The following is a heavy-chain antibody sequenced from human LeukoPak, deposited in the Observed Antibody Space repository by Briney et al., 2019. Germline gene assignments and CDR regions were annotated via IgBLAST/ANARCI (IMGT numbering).Heavy chain of an antibody. CDR3: ARGVVPAAITSWFDP. J-gene: IGHJ5*02. CDR1: GGTFSNHV. Sequence: ASVKVSCKASGGTFSNHVMTWVRQAPGQGLEWMGGIITAFGPANYAQKFQGRVTITADESINTAYMELSSLRSEDTAVYYCARGVVPAAITSWFDPWGQGTLVTVSS. CDR2: IITAFGPA. D-gene: IGHD2-2*01. V-gene: IGHV1-69*13.